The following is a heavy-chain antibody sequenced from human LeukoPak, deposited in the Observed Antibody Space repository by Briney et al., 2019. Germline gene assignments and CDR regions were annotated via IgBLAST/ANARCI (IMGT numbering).Heavy chain of an antibody. CDR1: YW. Sequence: YWIGXVRQMPGKXLEWMGIIYPGDSDTRYSPSFQGQVTISADKSISTAYLQWSSLKASDTAMYYCARHGNYNNWFDPWGQGTLVTVSS. V-gene: IGHV5-51*01. CDR2: IYPGDSDT. CDR3: ARHGNYNNWFDP. J-gene: IGHJ5*02. D-gene: IGHD1-7*01.